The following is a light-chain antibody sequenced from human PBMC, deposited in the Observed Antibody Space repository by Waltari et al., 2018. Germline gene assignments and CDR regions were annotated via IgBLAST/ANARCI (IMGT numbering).Light chain of an antibody. CDR3: SSYTSSSTPWV. J-gene: IGLJ1*01. CDR1: SSDGGGYNY. Sequence: QSALTQPASVSGSPGQSITISCTGTSSDGGGYNYVSWYQQHPGKAPKLMMYEVSNRPSGVSNRFSGSKSGTTASLTISGLQAEDEADYYCSSYTSSSTPWVFGTGTKVTVL. V-gene: IGLV2-14*01. CDR2: EVS.